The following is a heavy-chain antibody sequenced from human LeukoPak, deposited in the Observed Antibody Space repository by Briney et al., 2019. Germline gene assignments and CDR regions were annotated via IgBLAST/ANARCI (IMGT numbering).Heavy chain of an antibody. CDR2: ISSSGNST. D-gene: IGHD3-10*01. Sequence: GGSLRLSCAASGFTFSDYYMSWIRQAPGKGLEWVSYISSSGNSTYYSDSVRGRFTISRDNAKNTLYLQMNSLRAEDTAVYYCARVLWFGELYWFDPWGQGTLVTVSS. J-gene: IGHJ5*02. CDR1: GFTFSDYY. V-gene: IGHV3-11*04. CDR3: ARVLWFGELYWFDP.